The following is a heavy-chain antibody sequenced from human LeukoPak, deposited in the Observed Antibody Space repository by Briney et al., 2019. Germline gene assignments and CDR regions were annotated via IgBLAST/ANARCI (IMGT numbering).Heavy chain of an antibody. Sequence: SETLSLTCTVSGGSISSYYWSWIRQPPGKGLEWIGYIYYSGSTNYNPSLKSRVTISVDTSKNQFSLKLSSVTAADTAVYYCASHGVHSSGYYTFDYWGQGTLVTVSS. J-gene: IGHJ4*02. CDR3: ASHGVHSSGYYTFDY. CDR2: IYYSGST. D-gene: IGHD3-22*01. CDR1: GGSISSYY. V-gene: IGHV4-59*01.